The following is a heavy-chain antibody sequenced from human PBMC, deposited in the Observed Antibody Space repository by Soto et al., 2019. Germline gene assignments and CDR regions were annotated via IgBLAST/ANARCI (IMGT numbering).Heavy chain of an antibody. CDR1: VGSISSYY. J-gene: IGHJ4*02. Sequence: HVQLQESAPGLVKPSETLSLTCTFPVGSISSYYWSWIRQPPGKGLQWIGYIYYSGSTNYNPTLNSRVIISVATSQNQYSLNLSAVTAADTAVYYCTCLWGWYADSWGEETLVTVSS. CDR3: TCLWGWYADS. D-gene: IGHD6-19*01. V-gene: IGHV4-59*08. CDR2: IYYSGST.